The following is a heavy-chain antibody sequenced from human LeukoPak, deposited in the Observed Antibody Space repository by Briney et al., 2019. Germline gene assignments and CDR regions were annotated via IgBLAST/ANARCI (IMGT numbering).Heavy chain of an antibody. D-gene: IGHD2/OR15-2a*01. J-gene: IGHJ4*02. Sequence: SETLSLTCAVYGGSFSGYYWSWIRQPPGKGLEWIGEINHSGSTNYNPSLKSRVTISVDTSKNQFSLKLSSVSAADTAVYYCARGGFEGLVLLYWGQGTLVTVSS. V-gene: IGHV4-34*01. CDR1: GGSFSGYY. CDR3: ARGGFEGLVLLY. CDR2: INHSGST.